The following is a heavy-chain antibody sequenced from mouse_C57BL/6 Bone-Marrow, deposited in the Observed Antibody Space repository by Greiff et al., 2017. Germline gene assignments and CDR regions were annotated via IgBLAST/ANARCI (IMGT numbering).Heavy chain of an antibody. J-gene: IGHJ4*01. CDR1: GYTFTSYW. CDR3: AREGGYYCFRDY. Sequence: QVHVKQPGTELVKPGASVKLSCKASGYTFTSYWMHWVKQRPGQGLEWIGNINPSNGGTNYNEKFKSKATLTVDKSSSTAYMQLSSLTSEDSAVYYCAREGGYYCFRDYWGQGTSVTVSS. CDR2: INPSNGGT. V-gene: IGHV1-53*01. D-gene: IGHD1-1*01.